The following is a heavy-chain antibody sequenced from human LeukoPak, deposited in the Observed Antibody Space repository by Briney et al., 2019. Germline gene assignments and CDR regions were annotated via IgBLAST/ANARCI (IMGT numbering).Heavy chain of an antibody. CDR2: IKRDGSEK. CDR3: VRDDGATKPC. Sequence: GGSLRLSCAASGFTLSTYWMSWVRQAPGKGLEWVANIKRDGSEKYYVDSVKGRFTIPRDNAKNSLYLQMSSLRVEDTAVYYCVRDDGATKPCWGQGTLVTVSS. V-gene: IGHV3-7*01. D-gene: IGHD1-26*01. CDR1: GFTLSTYW. J-gene: IGHJ4*02.